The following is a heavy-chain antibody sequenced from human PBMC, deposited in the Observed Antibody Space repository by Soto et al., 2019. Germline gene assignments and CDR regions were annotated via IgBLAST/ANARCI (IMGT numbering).Heavy chain of an antibody. Sequence: SETLSLTCTVSGGSVSRGSYYWSWIRQPPGKGLEWIGYIYYSGSTNYNPSLKSRVTISVDTSKNQFSLKLSSVTAADTAVYYCARDLSYGSFDYWGQGTLVTVSS. CDR1: GGSVSRGSYY. J-gene: IGHJ4*02. D-gene: IGHD3-10*01. CDR2: IYYSGST. V-gene: IGHV4-61*01. CDR3: ARDLSYGSFDY.